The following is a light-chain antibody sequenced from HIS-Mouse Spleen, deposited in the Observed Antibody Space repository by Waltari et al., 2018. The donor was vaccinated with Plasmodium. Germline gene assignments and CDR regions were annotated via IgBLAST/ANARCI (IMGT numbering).Light chain of an antibody. Sequence: DIQITQSPSTLSASVGDRVTITCRASQSISSWVAWFQQKPGKAPKLLIYKASSLESGVPTRFSGGGSGTEVTLTISSLQPDDFATYYSQQYNSYSWRLGKGTKVE. CDR2: KAS. CDR3: QQYNSYSWR. CDR1: QSISSW. J-gene: IGKJ1*01. V-gene: IGKV1-5*03.